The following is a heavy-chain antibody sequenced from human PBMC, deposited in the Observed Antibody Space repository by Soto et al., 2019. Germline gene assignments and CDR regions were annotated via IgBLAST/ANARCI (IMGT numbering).Heavy chain of an antibody. D-gene: IGHD5-12*01. CDR1: GGSVSSGSYY. Sequence: SETLSLTCTVSGGSVSSGSYYWSWIRQPPGKGLEWIGYIYDSGSTDYNPSLKSRVTTSVDTSKNRFSVKVYSVTAADTAVYYCARSHSGYDPLGMDVWGQGTTVTVSS. V-gene: IGHV4-61*01. CDR2: IYDSGST. CDR3: ARSHSGYDPLGMDV. J-gene: IGHJ6*02.